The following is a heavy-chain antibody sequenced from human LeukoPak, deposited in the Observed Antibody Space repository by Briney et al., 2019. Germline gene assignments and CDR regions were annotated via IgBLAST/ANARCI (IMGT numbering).Heavy chain of an antibody. V-gene: IGHV1-69*04. J-gene: IGHJ4*02. CDR3: ARGHYDILTGYDY. D-gene: IGHD3-9*01. Sequence: SVKVSCKASGGTFSSYAISWVRQAPGQGLEWMGRIIPILGIANYAQKFQGRVTITADKSTSTAYMELSSLRSEDTAVYYCARGHYDILTGYDYWGQGTLVTVSS. CDR1: GGTFSSYA. CDR2: IIPILGIA.